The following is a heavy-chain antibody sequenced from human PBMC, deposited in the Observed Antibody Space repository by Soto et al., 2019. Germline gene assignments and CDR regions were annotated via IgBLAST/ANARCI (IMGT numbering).Heavy chain of an antibody. J-gene: IGHJ6*02. CDR3: AIWSNWNPLYYRVLDV. CDR1: GGAFTNYS. V-gene: IGHV1-69*06. CDR2: IIPLHNTS. D-gene: IGHD1-20*01. Sequence: QGQLLQSGAEVKKPGSSVKVSCTVSGGAFTNYSLNWVRHAPGQGLEWLGGIIPLHNTSNYSLKLLGRGSVTADISSNTAYMHLSGLTSDDTATYYCAIWSNWNPLYYRVLDVWGQGTTVTVSS.